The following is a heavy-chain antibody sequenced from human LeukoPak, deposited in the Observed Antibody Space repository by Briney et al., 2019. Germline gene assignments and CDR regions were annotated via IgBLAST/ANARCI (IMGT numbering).Heavy chain of an antibody. V-gene: IGHV5-51*01. J-gene: IGHJ5*02. CDR3: ARHVTTVATSWFDP. CDR1: GYSFTNYW. CDR2: IYPGESNI. Sequence: RGESLKISCKGSGYSFTNYWIGWVRQMPGKGLEWMGFIYPGESNIRYSPSFQGQVTISADRSITTAYLQWSSLKASDTAMYYGARHVTTVATSWFDPWGQGTLVTVSS. D-gene: IGHD5-12*01.